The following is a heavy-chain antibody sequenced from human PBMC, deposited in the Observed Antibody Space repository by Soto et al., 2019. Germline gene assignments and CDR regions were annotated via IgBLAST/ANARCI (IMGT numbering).Heavy chain of an antibody. CDR3: ARRGLGGSSAGGWFDP. CDR2: IIPIFGTA. V-gene: IGHV1-69*13. D-gene: IGHD6-25*01. Sequence: GASVKVSCKASGGTFSTYVISWVRQAPGQGLEWMGGIIPIFGTANHAQKFQGRVTITADESTTTAYMELSSLKASDTAMYYCARRGLGGSSAGGWFDPWGQGTLVTVSS. CDR1: GGTFSTYV. J-gene: IGHJ5*02.